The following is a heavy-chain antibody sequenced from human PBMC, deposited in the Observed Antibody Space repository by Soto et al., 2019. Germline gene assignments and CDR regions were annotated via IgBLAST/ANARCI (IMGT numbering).Heavy chain of an antibody. J-gene: IGHJ6*02. Sequence: SETLSLTCTVSGGSISSGDYYWSRIRQPPGRGLEWIGYIYYSGSTYYTPSLKSRVTISVDTSKNQFSLKLSSVTAADTAVYYCARVATVTTSGENYYYYGMDVWGQGTTVT. CDR2: IYYSGST. CDR3: ARVATVTTSGENYYYYGMDV. CDR1: GGSISSGDYY. D-gene: IGHD4-17*01. V-gene: IGHV4-30-4*01.